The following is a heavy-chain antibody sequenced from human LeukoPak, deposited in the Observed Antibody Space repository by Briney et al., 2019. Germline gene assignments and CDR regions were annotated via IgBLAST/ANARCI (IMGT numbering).Heavy chain of an antibody. CDR1: GGSISSGGYS. CDR2: IYHSGST. J-gene: IGHJ6*02. D-gene: IGHD6-19*01. CDR3: ARDRGTAVGGYYYYYGMDV. V-gene: IGHV4-30-2*01. Sequence: PSQTLSLTCAVSGGSISSGGYSWSWIRQPPGKGLEWIGYIYHSGSTYYNPSLKSRVTISVDRSKNRFSLKLSSVTAADTAVYYCARDRGTAVGGYYYYYGMDVWGQGTTVTVSS.